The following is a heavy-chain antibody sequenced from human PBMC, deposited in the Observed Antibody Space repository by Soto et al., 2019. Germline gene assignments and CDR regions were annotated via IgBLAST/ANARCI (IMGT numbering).Heavy chain of an antibody. CDR1: GCSIRSSSYY. D-gene: IGHD3-22*01. CDR3: ARHPSYYYDSSGYFY. V-gene: IGHV4-39*01. CDR2: IYYSGST. Sequence: SVTLSVTCTFSGCSIRSSSYYWGWIHQPPGKGLEWIGSIYYSGSTYYNPSLKSRVTISVDTSKNQFSLKLSSVTAADTAVYYCARHPSYYYDSSGYFYWGQRTLVHLSS. J-gene: IGHJ4*02.